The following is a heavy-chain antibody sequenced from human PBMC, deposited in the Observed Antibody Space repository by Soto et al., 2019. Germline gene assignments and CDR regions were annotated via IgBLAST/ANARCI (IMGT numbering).Heavy chain of an antibody. D-gene: IGHD2-21*02. CDR1: GGTFSSYA. CDR3: ARGGVRVVVTAVGWFDP. V-gene: IGHV1-69*12. CDR2: IIPIFGTA. Sequence: QVQLVQSGAEVKKPGSSVKVSCKASGGTFSSYAISWVRQAPGQGLEWMGGIIPIFGTANYAQKFQGRVRVTADEATSRGSRELSGLSAEDTAVDYCARGGVRVVVTAVGWFDPWGQGTLVTVSS. J-gene: IGHJ5*02.